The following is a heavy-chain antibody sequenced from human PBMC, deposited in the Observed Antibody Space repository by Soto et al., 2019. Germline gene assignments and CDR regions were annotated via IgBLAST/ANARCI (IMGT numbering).Heavy chain of an antibody. J-gene: IGHJ6*02. CDR2: VSAGGDMT. V-gene: IGHV3-23*01. D-gene: IGHD3-10*01. CDR1: GFTFSSYA. Sequence: DVQLLESGGHLVQPGGSLRLSCAASGFTFSSYAMSWVRQAPGKGLEWVSSVSAGGDMTYYSDSVKGRFTIPRDNSNNARFLQMNSLRIEDTALYYCARGDRGGSGSPASYYYSGLDVWGQGATVTVS. CDR3: ARGDRGGSGSPASYYYSGLDV.